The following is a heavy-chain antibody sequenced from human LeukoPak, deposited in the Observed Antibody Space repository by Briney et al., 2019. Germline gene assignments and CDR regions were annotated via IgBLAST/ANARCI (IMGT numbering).Heavy chain of an antibody. CDR2: ISSSSSTI. J-gene: IGHJ4*02. V-gene: IGHV3-48*01. CDR3: ARGVTLDY. Sequence: GGSLRLSCAAPGFTFSSYSMNLVRQAPGKGLEWVSYISSSSSTIYYADSVKGRFTISRDNAKNSLYLQMNSLRAEDTAVYYCARGVTLDYWGQGTLVTVSS. D-gene: IGHD2-21*02. CDR1: GFTFSSYS.